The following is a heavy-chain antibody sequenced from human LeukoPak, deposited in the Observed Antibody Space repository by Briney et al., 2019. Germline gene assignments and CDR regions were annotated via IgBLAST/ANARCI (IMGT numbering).Heavy chain of an antibody. CDR1: GYTFTSYY. J-gene: IGHJ3*02. Sequence: ASVKVSCKASGYTFTSYYMHWLRQAPGQGLEWMGIINPSGGSTSYAQKFQGRVTMTRDTSTSTVYMELSSLRSEDTAVYYCARDRRRDGYTDAFDIWGQGTMVTVSS. D-gene: IGHD5-24*01. CDR2: INPSGGST. V-gene: IGHV1-46*01. CDR3: ARDRRRDGYTDAFDI.